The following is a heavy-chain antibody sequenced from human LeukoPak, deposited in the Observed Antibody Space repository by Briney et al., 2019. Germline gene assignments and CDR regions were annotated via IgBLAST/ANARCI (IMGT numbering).Heavy chain of an antibody. V-gene: IGHV6-1*01. CDR1: GDSVSNNSAT. CDR3: AREALGGWLFDY. Sequence: SQTLSLTCAISGDSVSNNSATWDWIRQSPSRGLEWLGRTYYRSKWYNDYAVSMKSRITINPDTSKNQFSLQLNSVNLEDTAVYYCAREALGGWLFDYWGQGTLVTVSS. J-gene: IGHJ4*02. CDR2: TYYRSKWYN. D-gene: IGHD3-9*01.